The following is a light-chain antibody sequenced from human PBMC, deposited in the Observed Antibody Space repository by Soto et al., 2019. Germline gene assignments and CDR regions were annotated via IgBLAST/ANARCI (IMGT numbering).Light chain of an antibody. Sequence: QSALTQPPSASGSPGQSVTISCTGTSSDVGGYNYVSWYQQHPGKAPKLMIYEVSKRPSGVPDRFSGSKSGNTASLTVSGLQAEYEADYYCSSYAGSLVVFGGATKLTVL. CDR1: SSDVGGYNY. CDR2: EVS. V-gene: IGLV2-8*01. J-gene: IGLJ2*01. CDR3: SSYAGSLVV.